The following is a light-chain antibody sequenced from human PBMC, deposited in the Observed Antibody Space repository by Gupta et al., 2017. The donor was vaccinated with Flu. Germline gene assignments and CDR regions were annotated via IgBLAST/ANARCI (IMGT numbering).Light chain of an antibody. CDR3: QQYYGTPYS. J-gene: IGKJ2*03. CDR1: QSILYSSNNKNY. CDR2: WAS. Sequence: DIVMTQSPDPLAVSRGDSVIINCKSSQSILYSSNNKNYLAWYQQKPGQPPTLLIYWASTRESGVPDRFSGSGSGTAFTLTISSLQAEDVAVYYCQQYYGTPYSFGQGTKLEIK. V-gene: IGKV4-1*01.